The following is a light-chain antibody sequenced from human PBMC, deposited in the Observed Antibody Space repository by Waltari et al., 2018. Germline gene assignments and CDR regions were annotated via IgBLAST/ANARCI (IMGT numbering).Light chain of an antibody. J-gene: IGLJ3*02. CDR1: SSNIGAGYD. CDR3: QSYDTSLRGWV. CDR2: GDT. V-gene: IGLV1-40*01. Sequence: QSVLTQPPSVSGAPGQRVTISCTGTSSNIGAGYDVHWYQHLPGKAPKLLIYGDTNRPAGVPDRFAGSKAGTSPSLAITGLQAEDEAVYYCQSYDTSLRGWVFGGGTKLTVL.